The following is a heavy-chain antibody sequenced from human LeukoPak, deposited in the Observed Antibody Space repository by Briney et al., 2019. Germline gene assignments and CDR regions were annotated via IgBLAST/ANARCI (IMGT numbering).Heavy chain of an antibody. CDR2: ISYDGSNK. CDR3: AKRNRAAAGTFDY. D-gene: IGHD6-13*01. Sequence: GGSLRLSCAASGFTFSSYAMYWVRQAPGKGLEWVAVISYDGSNKYYADSVKGRFTISRDNSKNTLYLQMNSLRAEDTAVYYCAKRNRAAAGTFDYWGQGTLVTVSS. V-gene: IGHV3-30-3*02. CDR1: GFTFSSYA. J-gene: IGHJ4*02.